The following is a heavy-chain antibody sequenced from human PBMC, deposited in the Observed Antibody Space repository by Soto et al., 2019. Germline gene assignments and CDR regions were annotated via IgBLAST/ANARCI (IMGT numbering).Heavy chain of an antibody. CDR2: IYWDDDK. D-gene: IGHD3-10*01. Sequence: QITLKESGPTLVKPTQTLTLTCTFSGFSLSTSGVGVGWIRQPPGKALEWLALIYWDDDKRYSPSLKSRLTIIKDTSKNQVVLTMTNMDPVDTATYYCAHIRPSGWFGGPINWFDPWGQGTLVTVSS. CDR1: GFSLSTSGVG. J-gene: IGHJ5*02. V-gene: IGHV2-5*02. CDR3: AHIRPSGWFGGPINWFDP.